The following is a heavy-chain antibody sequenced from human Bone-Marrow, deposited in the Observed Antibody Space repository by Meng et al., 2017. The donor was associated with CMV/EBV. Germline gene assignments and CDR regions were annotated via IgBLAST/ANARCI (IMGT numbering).Heavy chain of an antibody. CDR1: RDSVSSNSAA. J-gene: IGHJ6*01. CDR2: TYYRSKWYI. Sequence: QTLSLTCAISRDSVSSNSAAWNWIRQSPSRGLEWLGRTYYRSKWYIDYAVSVKSRITINPDTTKNQFSLQLNSLTPEDTAVYYCAREGIAAAGTRYYYYYGMDVWGQGTTVTVYS. CDR3: AREGIAAAGTRYYYYYGMDV. V-gene: IGHV6-1*01. D-gene: IGHD6-13*01.